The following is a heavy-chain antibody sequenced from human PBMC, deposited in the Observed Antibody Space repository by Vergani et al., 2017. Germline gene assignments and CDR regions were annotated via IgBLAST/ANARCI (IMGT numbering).Heavy chain of an antibody. V-gene: IGHV3-23*04. J-gene: IGHJ4*02. Sequence: EVQLVESGGGLVQPGGSLRLSCAASGFTFSDYSMNWVRQAPGKGLEWVSSISGSGGSTYYADSVKGRFTISRDNSKNTLYLQMNSLGAEDTAVYYCAKDLGLWFGELEPDYWGQGTLVTVSS. CDR1: GFTFSDYS. CDR3: AKDLGLWFGELEPDY. D-gene: IGHD3-10*01. CDR2: ISGSGGST.